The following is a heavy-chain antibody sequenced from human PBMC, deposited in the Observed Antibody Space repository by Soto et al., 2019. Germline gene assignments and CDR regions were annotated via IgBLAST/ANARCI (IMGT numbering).Heavy chain of an antibody. CDR2: ISYDGSNK. J-gene: IGHJ4*02. Sequence: GGSLRLSCAASGFTFSSYAMHWVRQAPGKGLEWVAVISYDGSNKYYADSVKGRFTISRENSKNTLYLQMNSLRAEDTAVYYCAKPGRYCSGGSCSTLGLGYFDYWGQGTLVTVSS. D-gene: IGHD2-15*01. CDR1: GFTFSSYA. CDR3: AKPGRYCSGGSCSTLGLGYFDY. V-gene: IGHV3-30-3*01.